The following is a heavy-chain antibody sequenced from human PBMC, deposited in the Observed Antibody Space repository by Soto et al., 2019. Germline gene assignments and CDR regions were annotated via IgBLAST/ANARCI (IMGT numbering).Heavy chain of an antibody. V-gene: IGHV3-30-3*01. D-gene: IGHD2-2*01. J-gene: IGHJ4*02. CDR3: ARDLCSSTTCFSGY. Sequence: GGSLRLSCAASGFTFSSHAMHWVRQAPGKGLEWVAVISYDGNSKYYADSVKGRFTISRDSSKNTLYLQMNSLRVEDTAVYYCARDLCSSTTCFSGYWGRGSLVTVSS. CDR1: GFTFSSHA. CDR2: ISYDGNSK.